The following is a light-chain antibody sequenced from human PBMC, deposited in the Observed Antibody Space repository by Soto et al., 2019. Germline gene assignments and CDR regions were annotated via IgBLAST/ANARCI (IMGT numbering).Light chain of an antibody. CDR2: DAS. Sequence: EIVLTQSPATLPLSPGERATLSCRASQSVGRHLNWYRQKRGQAPRRLIYDASERATGIPARFSGSGSETDFTLPIGSREPEDIVVYYCQQRSNWPPVTFGGVTKVEFK. CDR1: QSVGRH. CDR3: QQRSNWPPVT. J-gene: IGKJ4*01. V-gene: IGKV3-11*01.